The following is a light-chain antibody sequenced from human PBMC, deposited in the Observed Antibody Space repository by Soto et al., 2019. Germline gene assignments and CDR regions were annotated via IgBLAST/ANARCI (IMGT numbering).Light chain of an antibody. Sequence: QSALTQPRSVSGSPGQSVTIACTGTSSDVGVDNSVSWYQQHPGKAPKLMIYDVTKRPSGVPDRFSGFKSGNTAYLTISGLQAEDDADYYCCSYAGRYFVFFGGGTKLTVL. CDR2: DVT. CDR1: SSDVGVDNS. CDR3: CSYAGRYFVF. J-gene: IGLJ2*01. V-gene: IGLV2-11*01.